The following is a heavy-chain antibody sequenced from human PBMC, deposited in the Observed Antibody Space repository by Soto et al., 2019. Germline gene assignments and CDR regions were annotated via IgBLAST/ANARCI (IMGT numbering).Heavy chain of an antibody. CDR1: GYTFASYG. V-gene: IGHV1-18*04. Sequence: ASVKVSCKASGYTFASYGISWVRQAPGQGLEWMGWISAYNGNTNYAQKLQGRVTMTTDTSTSTAYMEMRSLRSDDTAVYYCARDRIVLMVYATRYGMDVWGQGTTVTVS. CDR2: ISAYNGNT. J-gene: IGHJ6*02. CDR3: ARDRIVLMVYATRYGMDV. D-gene: IGHD2-8*01.